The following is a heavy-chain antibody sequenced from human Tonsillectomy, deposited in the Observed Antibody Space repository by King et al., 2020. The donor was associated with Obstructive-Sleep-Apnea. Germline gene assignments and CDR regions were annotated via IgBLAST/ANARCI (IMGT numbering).Heavy chain of an antibody. CDR1: GFTFDNYA. D-gene: IGHD4-17*01. V-gene: IGHV3-9*01. Sequence: VQLVQSGGGLVQLGRSLRLSCAASGFTFDNYAMHWVRQAPGKGLEWVSGISWNSGSKVYADSVKGRFAISRDNAKNSLYLKMNSLNAEDTALYYCAKQMFYGDTPQAFDIWGQGTMVTVSS. CDR2: ISWNSGSK. CDR3: AKQMFYGDTPQAFDI. J-gene: IGHJ3*02.